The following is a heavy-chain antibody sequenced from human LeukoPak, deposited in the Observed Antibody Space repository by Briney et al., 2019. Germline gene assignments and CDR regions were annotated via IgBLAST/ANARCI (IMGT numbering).Heavy chain of an antibody. J-gene: IGHJ6*02. CDR2: IRYDGSNK. CDR3: AKDSEVLLWFGSHGMDV. Sequence: GGSLRLSCAASGFTFSSYGMHWVRQAPGKGLEWVAFIRYDGSNKYYADSVKGRFTISRDNSKNTLYLQMNSLRAEDTAVYYCAKDSEVLLWFGSHGMDVWGQGTTVTVSS. D-gene: IGHD3-10*01. V-gene: IGHV3-30*02. CDR1: GFTFSSYG.